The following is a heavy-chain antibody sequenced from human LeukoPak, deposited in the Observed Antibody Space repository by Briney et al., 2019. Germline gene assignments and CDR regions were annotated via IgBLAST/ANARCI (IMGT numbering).Heavy chain of an antibody. J-gene: IGHJ4*02. Sequence: GSSVKVSCAASGCTFSSYAISWVRQAPGQGLEWMGRIIPIFGTANYAQNFQGRVTITTDESTSTAYLELSSLRSEDTAVYYCARERGMDSGYDFDYWGQRNLVTVSS. CDR1: GCTFSSYA. D-gene: IGHD5-12*01. CDR2: IIPIFGTA. CDR3: ARERGMDSGYDFDY. V-gene: IGHV1-69*05.